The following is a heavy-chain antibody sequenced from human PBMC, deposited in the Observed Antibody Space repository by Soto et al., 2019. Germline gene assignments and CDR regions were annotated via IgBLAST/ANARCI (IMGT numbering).Heavy chain of an antibody. J-gene: IGHJ4*02. D-gene: IGHD5-18*01. V-gene: IGHV4-39*01. CDR3: VRHRDSGYSSGGIYYFDY. Sequence: QLQLQESGPGLVKPSGTLSLACSVSGGSISSSSYYWGWIRQPPGKGLEYIGTIYYSGITYYSPSLKRRVTLSVDTSRSQFSLKLSSVTAADTAVYYCVRHRDSGYSSGGIYYFDYWGQGTLVTVSS. CDR1: GGSISSSSYY. CDR2: IYYSGIT.